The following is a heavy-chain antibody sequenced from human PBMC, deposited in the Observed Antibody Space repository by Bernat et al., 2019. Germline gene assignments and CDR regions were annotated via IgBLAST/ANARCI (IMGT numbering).Heavy chain of an antibody. Sequence: EVQLLESGGGLVQPGGSLRLSCAASGFTFSSYAMSWVRQAPGKGLEWVSAISGSGGSTYYADSVKGRFTISRDNSKNTLYLQMNSLRAEDTAVYYCAKESLRIAAAGNRWFDPWGQGTLVTVSS. D-gene: IGHD6-13*01. J-gene: IGHJ5*02. V-gene: IGHV3-23*01. CDR2: ISGSGGST. CDR1: GFTFSSYA. CDR3: AKESLRIAAAGNRWFDP.